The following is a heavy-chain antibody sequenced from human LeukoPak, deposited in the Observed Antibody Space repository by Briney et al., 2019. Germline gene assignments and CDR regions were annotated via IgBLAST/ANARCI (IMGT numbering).Heavy chain of an antibody. J-gene: IGHJ2*01. Sequence: ASVKVSCKASGYTFTGYYMHWVRQAPGQGLEWMGWINPNSGGTNYAQKFQGRVTMTRNTSISTAYMELSSLRSEDTAVYYCARNLAPRGSDLWGRGTLVTVSS. CDR2: INPNSGGT. CDR1: GYTFTGYY. V-gene: IGHV1-2*02. CDR3: ARNLAPRGSDL. D-gene: IGHD3-10*01.